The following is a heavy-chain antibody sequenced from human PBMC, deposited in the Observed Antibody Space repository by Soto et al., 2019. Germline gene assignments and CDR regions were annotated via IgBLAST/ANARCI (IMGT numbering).Heavy chain of an antibody. D-gene: IGHD3-3*01. CDR3: ARDQSDIWGEEAPPDYYFDY. Sequence: PGGSLRLSCAASGFTFSSYGMHWVRQAPGKGLEWVAVIWYDGSNKYYADSVKGRFTISRDNSKNTLYLQMNSLRAEDTAVYYCARDQSDIWGEEAPPDYYFDYWGQGTLVTVSS. CDR2: IWYDGSNK. V-gene: IGHV3-33*01. J-gene: IGHJ4*02. CDR1: GFTFSSYG.